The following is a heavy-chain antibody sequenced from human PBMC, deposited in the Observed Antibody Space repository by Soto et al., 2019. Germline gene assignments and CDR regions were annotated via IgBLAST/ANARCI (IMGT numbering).Heavy chain of an antibody. Sequence: GGSLRLSCVTSGFTFSSYGMHWVRQAPGKGLEWLAIIRYDGSNKYYGDSVKGRFTISRDNSNNTLYLEMNNLRAEDTAVYYCARDRTFYGSGSRGMDFWGQGTTVTVSS. D-gene: IGHD3-10*01. V-gene: IGHV3-30*02. CDR3: ARDRTFYGSGSRGMDF. CDR1: GFTFSSYG. J-gene: IGHJ6*02. CDR2: IRYDGSNK.